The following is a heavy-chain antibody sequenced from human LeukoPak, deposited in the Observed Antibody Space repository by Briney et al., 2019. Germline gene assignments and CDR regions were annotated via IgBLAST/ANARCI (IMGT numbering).Heavy chain of an antibody. CDR3: AKVFGELLKDY. D-gene: IGHD3-10*01. J-gene: IGHJ4*02. Sequence: PGRSLRLSCAASGFTFSSYGMHWVRQAPGKGLEWVAVISYDGSNKYYADSVKGRFTISRDNSKSTLYLQMNSLRAEDTAVYYCAKVFGELLKDYWGQGTLVTVSS. CDR2: ISYDGSNK. CDR1: GFTFSSYG. V-gene: IGHV3-30*18.